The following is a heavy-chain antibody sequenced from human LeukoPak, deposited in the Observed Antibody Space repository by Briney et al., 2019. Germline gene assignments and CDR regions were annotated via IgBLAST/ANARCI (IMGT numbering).Heavy chain of an antibody. CDR2: IYYSGST. CDR1: GGSISSYY. V-gene: IGHV4-59*08. J-gene: IGHJ5*02. D-gene: IGHD3-3*01. CDR3: ARFLEWSRFDP. Sequence: SETLSLTCTVSGGSISSYYWSWIRQPPGKGLEWIGYIYYSGSTNYNPSLKSRVTISVDTSKNQFSLKLSSVTAADTAVYYRARFLEWSRFDPWGQGTLVTVSS.